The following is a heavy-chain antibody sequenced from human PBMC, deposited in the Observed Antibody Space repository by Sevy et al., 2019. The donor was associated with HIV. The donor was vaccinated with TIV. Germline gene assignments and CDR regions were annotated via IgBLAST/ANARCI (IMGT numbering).Heavy chain of an antibody. CDR1: GGPVSSGSYY. Sequence: ETLSLTCTVSGGPVSSGSYYWSWIRQPPGKGLEWIGYIYYSGSTNYNPSLKSRVTISVDTSKNQFSLKLSSVTAAETAVYYCARQDVLRFLEWFGKGFDPWGQGTLVTVSS. CDR2: IYYSGST. CDR3: ARQDVLRFLEWFGKGFDP. J-gene: IGHJ5*02. V-gene: IGHV4-61*01. D-gene: IGHD3-3*01.